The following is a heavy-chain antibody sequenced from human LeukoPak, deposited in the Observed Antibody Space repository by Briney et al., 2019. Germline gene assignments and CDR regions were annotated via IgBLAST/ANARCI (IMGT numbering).Heavy chain of an antibody. CDR2: IIPIFGTA. J-gene: IGHJ3*02. CDR1: GGTFSSYA. CDR3: ARAIGAWVLRSRGCAFDI. D-gene: IGHD3-3*01. V-gene: IGHV1-69*13. Sequence: ASVNVSCKASGGTFSSYAISWVRQAPGQGLEWMGGIIPIFGTANYAQKFQGRVTITADESTSTAYMELSSLRSEDTAMYYCARAIGAWVLRSRGCAFDIWGQGTMVTVSS.